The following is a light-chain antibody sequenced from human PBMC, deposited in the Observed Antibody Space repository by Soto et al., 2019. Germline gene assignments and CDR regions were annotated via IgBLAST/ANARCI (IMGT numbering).Light chain of an antibody. J-gene: IGKJ1*01. CDR1: QSLLESNGYSY. V-gene: IGKV2-28*01. CDR3: MQALQSPPT. Sequence: EIVMTQSPLSLHVTPGESASISCRSSQSLLESNGYSYLDWYLQKPGHSPQLLIYMGSNRSSGVPDRFSGSGSGTDFTLKISEVEAEDVGVYYCMQALQSPPTFGQGTKVDIK. CDR2: MGS.